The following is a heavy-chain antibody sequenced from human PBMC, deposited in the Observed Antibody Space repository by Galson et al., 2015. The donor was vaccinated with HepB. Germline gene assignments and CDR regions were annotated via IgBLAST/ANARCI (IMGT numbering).Heavy chain of an antibody. Sequence: SLRLSCAASGFTFSSYAMHWVRQAPGKGLEWVAVISYDGSNKYYADSVKGRFTISRDNSKNTLYLQMNSLRAEDTAVYYCARDGGDYGDYAHFQHWGQGTLVTVSS. CDR3: ARDGGDYGDYAHFQH. V-gene: IGHV3-30-3*01. CDR1: GFTFSSYA. D-gene: IGHD4-17*01. J-gene: IGHJ1*01. CDR2: ISYDGSNK.